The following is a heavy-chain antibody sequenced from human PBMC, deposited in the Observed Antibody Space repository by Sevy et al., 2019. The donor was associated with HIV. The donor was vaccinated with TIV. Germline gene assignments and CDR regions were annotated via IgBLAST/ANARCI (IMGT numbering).Heavy chain of an antibody. CDR1: GFTFSKYS. V-gene: IGHV3-23*01. Sequence: GGSLRLSCAASGFTFSKYSMSWVRQPPGKGLEWVSTLSLGCGEINYADSVKGRFTISRDNSKTSVYLQMNNLRPEDTAVEYCAREGCTKPHDYWGQGTLVTVSS. D-gene: IGHD2-8*01. J-gene: IGHJ4*02. CDR2: LSLGCGEI. CDR3: AREGCTKPHDY.